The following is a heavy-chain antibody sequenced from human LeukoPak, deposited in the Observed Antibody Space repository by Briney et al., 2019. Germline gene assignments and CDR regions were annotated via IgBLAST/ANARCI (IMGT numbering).Heavy chain of an antibody. V-gene: IGHV3-66*02. Sequence: GGSLRLSCAASGFNVNTNYMTWVRQAPGKGLEWVSIIYSGDGTYYADSVKGRFTISRDNSKNTLYLQMNSLRSEDTAVYYCARGADCGSDCSSRRRDFDYWGQGTLVTVSS. J-gene: IGHJ4*02. D-gene: IGHD2-21*01. CDR1: GFNVNTNY. CDR3: ARGADCGSDCSSRRRDFDY. CDR2: IYSGDGT.